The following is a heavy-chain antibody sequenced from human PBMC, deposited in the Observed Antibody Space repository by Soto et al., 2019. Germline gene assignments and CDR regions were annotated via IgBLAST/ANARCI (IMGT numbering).Heavy chain of an antibody. D-gene: IGHD1-1*01. CDR2: IYYSGST. J-gene: IGHJ4*02. CDR1: GGSISSSSYY. CDR3: ARGQDEYKGGNY. V-gene: IGHV4-39*01. Sequence: SETLSLTCTVSGGSISSSSYYWGWIRQPPGKGLEWIGSIYYSGSTYYNPSLKSRVTISVDTSKNQFSLKLSSVTAADTAVYYCARGQDEYKGGNYWGQGTQVTVSS.